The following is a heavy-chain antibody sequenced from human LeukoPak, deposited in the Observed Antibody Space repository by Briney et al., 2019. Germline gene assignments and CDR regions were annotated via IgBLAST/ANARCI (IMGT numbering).Heavy chain of an antibody. V-gene: IGHV4-31*03. CDR1: GGSISNNGYY. Sequence: SETLSLTCTVSGGSISNNGYYWTWIRQHPGKGLEWIGNIYYSGSTYYNPSLKSRVTISVDTSKNQFSLNLSSVTAADTAVYYCARDGVGHSSGTVDYWGQGTLVTVSS. CDR3: ARDGVGHSSGTVDY. CDR2: IYYSGST. J-gene: IGHJ4*02. D-gene: IGHD6-19*01.